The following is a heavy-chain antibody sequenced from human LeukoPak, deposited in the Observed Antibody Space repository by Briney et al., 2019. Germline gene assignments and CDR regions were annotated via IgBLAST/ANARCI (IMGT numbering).Heavy chain of an antibody. CDR3: AKEVDTYYYDSSGYFDY. J-gene: IGHJ4*02. D-gene: IGHD3-22*01. Sequence: PGGSLRLSCAASGFTFSSYAMSWVRQAPGKGLEWVSAISGGGGSTYYADSVKGRFTISRDNSKNTLYLQVNSLRAEDTAVYYCAKEVDTYYYDSSGYFDYWGQGTLVTVSS. V-gene: IGHV3-23*01. CDR2: ISGGGGST. CDR1: GFTFSSYA.